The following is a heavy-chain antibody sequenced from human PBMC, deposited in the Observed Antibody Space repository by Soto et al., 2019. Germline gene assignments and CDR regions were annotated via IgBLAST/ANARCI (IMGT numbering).Heavy chain of an antibody. J-gene: IGHJ6*03. CDR3: ARVLWFGELSGDYYYYYMDV. CDR2: MNPNSGNT. V-gene: IGHV1-8*01. D-gene: IGHD3-10*01. CDR1: GYTFTSYD. Sequence: ASVKVSCKASGYTFTSYDINWVRQATGQGLEWMGWMNPNSGNTGYAQKFQGRVTMTRNTSISTAYMELSSLRSEDTAVYYCARVLWFGELSGDYYYYYMDVWGKGTTVTVSS.